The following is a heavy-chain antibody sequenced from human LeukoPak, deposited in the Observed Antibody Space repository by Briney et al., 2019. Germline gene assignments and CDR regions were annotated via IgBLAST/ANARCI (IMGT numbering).Heavy chain of an antibody. D-gene: IGHD3-22*01. J-gene: IGHJ1*01. CDR3: ARRRYYDGSGYLE. V-gene: IGHV4-39*01. CDR1: GDSVSRSDSY. Sequence: SETLSLTCSVSGDSVSRSDSYWDWIRQPPGKGLEWIGTIYYSGRTYYSPSLKSRVTMSVDPSNNQFSLDLRSVTAADTAVYYCARRRYYDGSGYLEWGQGTLLSVSS. CDR2: IYYSGRT.